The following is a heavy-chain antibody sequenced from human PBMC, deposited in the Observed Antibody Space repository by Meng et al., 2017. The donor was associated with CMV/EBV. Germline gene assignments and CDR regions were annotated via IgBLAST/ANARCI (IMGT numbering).Heavy chain of an antibody. CDR3: TRWVTTVTTFNSVRYYGMDV. CDR1: GFTFSGSA. V-gene: IGHV3-73*01. D-gene: IGHD4-11*01. CDR2: IRSKANSYAT. Sequence: GESLKISCAASGFTFSGSAMHWVRQASGKGLEWVGRIRSKANSYATAYAASVKGRFTISRDDSKNTAYLQMNSLKTEDTAVYYCTRWVTTVTTFNSVRYYGMDVWGQGTTVTVSS. J-gene: IGHJ6*02.